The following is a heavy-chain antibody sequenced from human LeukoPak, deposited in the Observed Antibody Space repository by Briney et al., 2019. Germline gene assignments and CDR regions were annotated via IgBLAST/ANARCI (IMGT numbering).Heavy chain of an antibody. CDR1: GGSISSGGYY. J-gene: IGHJ4*02. V-gene: IGHV4-31*03. CDR3: ARDRDDFWSGYPTYYFDY. Sequence: SETLSLTCTVSGGSISSGGYYWSWIRQHLGKGLEWIGYIYYSGSTYYNPSLKSRVTISVDTSKNQFSLKLSSVTAADTAVYYCARDRDDFWSGYPTYYFDYWGQGTLVTVSS. D-gene: IGHD3-3*01. CDR2: IYYSGST.